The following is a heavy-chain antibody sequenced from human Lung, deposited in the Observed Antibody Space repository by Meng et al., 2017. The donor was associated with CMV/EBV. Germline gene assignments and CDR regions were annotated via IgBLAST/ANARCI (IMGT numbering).Heavy chain of an antibody. D-gene: IGHD3-3*01. CDR2: INHSGST. J-gene: IGHJ4*02. CDR3: ARGRYDFWSGYYRGCFDY. CDR1: GGSFSGYY. Sequence: SXTLSLTCAVYGGSFSGYYWSWIRQPPGKGLEWIGEINHSGSTNYNPSLKSRVTISVDTSKNQFSLKLSSVTAADTAVYYCARGRYDFWSGYYRGCFDYWGQGXLVTVS. V-gene: IGHV4-34*01.